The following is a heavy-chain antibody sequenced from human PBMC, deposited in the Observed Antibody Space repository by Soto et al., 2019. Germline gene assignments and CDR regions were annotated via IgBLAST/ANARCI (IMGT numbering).Heavy chain of an antibody. CDR3: ASHKYSSSWYELDY. D-gene: IGHD6-13*01. V-gene: IGHV1-69*06. Sequence: ASVKVSCKASGGTFSSYAISWVRQAPGQGLEWMGGIIPIFGTANYAQKFQGRVTITADKSTSTAYMELSSLRSEDTAVYYCASHKYSSSWYELDYWGQGTLVTGSS. CDR1: GGTFSSYA. CDR2: IIPIFGTA. J-gene: IGHJ4*02.